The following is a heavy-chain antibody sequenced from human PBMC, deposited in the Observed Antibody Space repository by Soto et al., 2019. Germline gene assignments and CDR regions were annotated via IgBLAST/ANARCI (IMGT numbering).Heavy chain of an antibody. CDR3: ARGREMATIVYYYYYGMDV. V-gene: IGHV1-8*01. Sequence: GASVKVSCKASGYTFTSYDINWVRQATGQGLEWMGWMYPNSGNTGYAQKFQGRVTMTRNTSISTAYMELSSLRSEDTAVYYCARGREMATIVYYYYYGMDVWGQGTTVTVSS. J-gene: IGHJ6*02. CDR2: MYPNSGNT. CDR1: GYTFTSYD. D-gene: IGHD5-12*01.